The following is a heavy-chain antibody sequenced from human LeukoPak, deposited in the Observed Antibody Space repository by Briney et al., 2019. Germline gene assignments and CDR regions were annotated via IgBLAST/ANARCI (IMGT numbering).Heavy chain of an antibody. CDR3: ARGMFGGYCTDY. CDR1: GFTFSSYH. CDR2: IKSDGITT. Sequence: PGGSLRLSCAASGFTFSSYHINWVRQAPGKGLMWVSRIKSDGITTNYADSVKGRFTISRDNAKNTVYLQMNSLRAEDTAVYYCARGMFGGYCTDYWGQGTWVPVSS. V-gene: IGHV3-74*01. J-gene: IGHJ4*02. D-gene: IGHD3-3*01.